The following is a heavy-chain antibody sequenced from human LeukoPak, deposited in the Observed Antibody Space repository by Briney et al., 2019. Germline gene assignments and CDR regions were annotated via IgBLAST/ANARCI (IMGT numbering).Heavy chain of an antibody. V-gene: IGHV1-69*02. CDR3: ARGYCSGGSCYYYYYYYYMDV. D-gene: IGHD2-15*01. J-gene: IGHJ6*03. CDR1: GGTFSSYT. CDR2: IIPILGIA. Sequence: SVKVSCKASGGTFSSYTISWVRQAPGQGLEWMGRIIPILGIANYAQKFQGRVTITADKSTSTAYMELSSLRSEDTAVYYCARGYCSGGSCYYYYYYYYMDVWGKGTTVTVSS.